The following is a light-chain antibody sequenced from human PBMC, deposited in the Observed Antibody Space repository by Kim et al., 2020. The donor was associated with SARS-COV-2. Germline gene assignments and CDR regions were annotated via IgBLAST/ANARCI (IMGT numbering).Light chain of an antibody. Sequence: SPGQTASITCSGDKLGDKYACWYQQKPGQSPVLVIYQDNKRPSGIPERFSGSNSGNTATLTISGTQAMDEADYYCQAWDSTTDVVFGGGTQLTVL. V-gene: IGLV3-1*01. CDR3: QAWDSTTDVV. CDR1: KLGDKY. CDR2: QDN. J-gene: IGLJ2*01.